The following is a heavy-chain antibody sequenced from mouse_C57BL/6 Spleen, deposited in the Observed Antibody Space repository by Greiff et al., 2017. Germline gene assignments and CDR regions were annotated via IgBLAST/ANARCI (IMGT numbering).Heavy chain of an antibody. V-gene: IGHV1-64*01. CDR2: IHPNSGST. CDR3: ARGILLRYIDY. Sequence: QVQLQQPGAELVKPGASVKLSCKASGYTFTSYWMHWVKQRPGQGLEWIGMIHPNSGSTNYNEKFKGKATLTVDKSSSTAYMQLSSLTSEDSAVYYCARGILLRYIDYWGQGTTLTVSS. J-gene: IGHJ2*01. D-gene: IGHD1-1*01. CDR1: GYTFTSYW.